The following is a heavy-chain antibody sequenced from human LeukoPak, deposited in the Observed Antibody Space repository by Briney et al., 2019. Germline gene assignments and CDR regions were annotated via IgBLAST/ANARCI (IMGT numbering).Heavy chain of an antibody. CDR1: GFTFSSYW. V-gene: IGHV3-74*01. Sequence: GGSLRLSCAASGFTFSSYWMHWVRQAPGKGLVRVSRINTDGSSTSYADSVKGRFTISRDNAKNTLYLQMNSLRAEDTAVYYCARDQCTSTSCYGYNWFDPWGQGTLVTVSS. J-gene: IGHJ5*02. CDR2: INTDGSST. D-gene: IGHD2-2*01. CDR3: ARDQCTSTSCYGYNWFDP.